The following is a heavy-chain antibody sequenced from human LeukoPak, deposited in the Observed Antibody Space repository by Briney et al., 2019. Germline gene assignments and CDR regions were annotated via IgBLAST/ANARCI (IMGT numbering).Heavy chain of an antibody. Sequence: SETLSLTCTVSGYSISNAYYWGWIRQPPGKGLEWIGSLYHSGSTYYNPSLKSRVTTSVDTSKNRFSLKLTSVTAADTAVYYCARELHSGSYYFDYWGQGTLVTVSS. D-gene: IGHD1-26*01. CDR1: GYSISNAYY. CDR2: LYHSGST. V-gene: IGHV4-38-2*02. J-gene: IGHJ4*02. CDR3: ARELHSGSYYFDY.